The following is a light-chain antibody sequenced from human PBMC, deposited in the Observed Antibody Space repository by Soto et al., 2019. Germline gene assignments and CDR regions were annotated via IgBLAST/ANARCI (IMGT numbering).Light chain of an antibody. V-gene: IGLV2-23*01. CDR3: CSYTTTNTYV. Sequence: SVLTQPASVSGSPGQSITISCTGTSSDVGSYNRVSWYQQHPGKAPKLMIYEGTKRPSGVSTRFSGSKSGNTASLTISGLLAEAEGDYYCCSYTTTNTYVFATGTKLTL. J-gene: IGLJ1*01. CDR1: SSDVGSYNR. CDR2: EGT.